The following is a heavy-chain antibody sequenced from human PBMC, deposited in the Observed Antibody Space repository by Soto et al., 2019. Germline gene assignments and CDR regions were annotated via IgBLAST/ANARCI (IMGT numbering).Heavy chain of an antibody. Sequence: GGSLRLSCAASGVTCSSYWRSWVRQAPGKGLDWLANIKQDGSEKYYVDSGKARFTISRYNAKNSVCLQMNSRRAEHSASIYCARACSSTSCSGYYYYGMDVWGQGTKVTVSS. CDR1: GVTCSSYW. J-gene: IGHJ6*01. V-gene: IGHV3-7*01. D-gene: IGHD2-2*01. CDR2: IKQDGSEK. CDR3: ARACSSTSCSGYYYYGMDV.